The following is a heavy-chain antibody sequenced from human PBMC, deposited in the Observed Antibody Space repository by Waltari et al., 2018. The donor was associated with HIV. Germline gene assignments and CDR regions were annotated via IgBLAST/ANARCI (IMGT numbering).Heavy chain of an antibody. CDR1: GITFDDYA. CDR2: MSWNIGDI. CDR3: VKDGASTIFGVLNGMDV. J-gene: IGHJ6*02. V-gene: IGHV3-9*01. Sequence: EVQLVESGGGSVQPGRSLRLSCTASGITFDDYAMHWVRQPPGKGLEWVSGMSWNIGDIAYADSVKGRFTISRDNTKNSLFLQMNSVRVEDTAVYYCVKDGASTIFGVLNGMDVWGQGTTVTVSS. D-gene: IGHD3-3*01.